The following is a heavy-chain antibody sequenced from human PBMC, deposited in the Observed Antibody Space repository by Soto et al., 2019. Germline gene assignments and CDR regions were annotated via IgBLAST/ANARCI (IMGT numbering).Heavy chain of an antibody. Sequence: SETLSLTCTVSGGSISSYYWSWIRQPPGKGLEWIGYIYYSGSTNYNPSLKSRVTISVDTSKNQFSLKLSSVTAADTAVYCCAGAWGAYYYYYGMDVWGQGTTVTVSS. CDR3: AGAWGAYYYYYGMDV. J-gene: IGHJ6*02. CDR1: GGSISSYY. D-gene: IGHD7-27*01. V-gene: IGHV4-59*01. CDR2: IYYSGST.